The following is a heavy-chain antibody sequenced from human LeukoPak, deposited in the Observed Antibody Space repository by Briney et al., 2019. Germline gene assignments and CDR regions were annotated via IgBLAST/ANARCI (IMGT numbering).Heavy chain of an antibody. CDR3: ASDRSINWYFF. CDR1: GGXISSTPFY. CDR2: MYYTGST. Sequence: SETLSLTXXVSGGXISSTPFYWGWIRQPPGKGLEWIGSMYYTGSTYYNPSLKSRVTISVDTSKNQFSLKLSSMTAADTAVYYCASDRSINWYFFWGQGTLVTVSS. J-gene: IGHJ4*02. V-gene: IGHV4-39*01. D-gene: IGHD6-13*01.